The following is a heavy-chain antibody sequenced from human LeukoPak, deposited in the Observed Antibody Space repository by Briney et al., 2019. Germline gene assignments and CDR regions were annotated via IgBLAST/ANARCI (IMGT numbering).Heavy chain of an antibody. D-gene: IGHD2-21*01. CDR1: GDSIGSDNW. CDR3: ARRPLFLPLDK. CDR2: IFHNGSP. V-gene: IGHV4/OR15-8*01. J-gene: IGHJ4*02. Sequence: SETLSLTCVVSGDSIGSDNWWNWVRQPPGKGMEWIREIFHNGSPNYNPSLKSRVTMSVDKSTNQFSLRLSSVTAADTAKYYCARRPLFLPLDKWGQGALVTV.